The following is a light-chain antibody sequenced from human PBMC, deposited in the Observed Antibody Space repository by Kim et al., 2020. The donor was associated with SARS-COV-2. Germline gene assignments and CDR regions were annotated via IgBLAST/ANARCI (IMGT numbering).Light chain of an antibody. CDR1: SGSIDDNY. CDR2: EDD. Sequence: GTTVTITSTRSSGSIDDNYVQWYQQRPGGVPTTVIYEDDQRPSGVSDRFSGSIDNSSNSASLTISGLKTEDEADYYCQSYNRSNVVFGGGTKVTVL. CDR3: QSYNRSNVV. V-gene: IGLV6-57*03. J-gene: IGLJ2*01.